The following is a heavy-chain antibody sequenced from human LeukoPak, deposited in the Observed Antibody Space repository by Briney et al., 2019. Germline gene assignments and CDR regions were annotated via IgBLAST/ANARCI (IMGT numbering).Heavy chain of an antibody. J-gene: IGHJ3*02. V-gene: IGHV3-21*01. D-gene: IGHD2-21*02. CDR1: GFTFSRYS. CDR2: ISSSGSYI. CDR3: ASRNQYCGGDCFWAFDI. Sequence: GVSLRLSCGASGFTFSRYSMNWVRQAPGKGLEWVSSISSSGSYIYYADSVKGRFTISRDNAKNSLYLQMNSLRAEDTAVYYCASRNQYCGGDCFWAFDIWGQGTMVTVSS.